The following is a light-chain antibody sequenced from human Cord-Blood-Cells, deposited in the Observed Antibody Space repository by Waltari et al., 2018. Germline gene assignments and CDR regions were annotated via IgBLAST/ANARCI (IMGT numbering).Light chain of an antibody. Sequence: EIVLTQSPGTLSLSPGERATLXCRASQSVTGSYLAWYQQKPGQSPRLLIYGASSRATGIPDRFSGSGSGTDFTLTISRREPEDFAVYYCQQYGSSSWTFGQGTKVEIK. CDR2: GAS. V-gene: IGKV3-20*01. CDR3: QQYGSSSWT. CDR1: QSVTGSY. J-gene: IGKJ1*01.